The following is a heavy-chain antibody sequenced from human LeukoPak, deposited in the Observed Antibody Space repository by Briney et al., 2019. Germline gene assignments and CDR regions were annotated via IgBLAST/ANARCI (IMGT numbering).Heavy chain of an antibody. CDR1: GYTFTGYY. J-gene: IGHJ4*02. CDR3: AREGHHDYGDFYYDY. Sequence: ASVKVSCKASGYTFTGYYMHWVRQAPGQGLEWMGWINPNSGGTNYAQKFQGRVTMTRDTSISTAYMELSRLRSDDTAVYYCAREGHHDYGDFYYDYWGQGTLVTVSS. D-gene: IGHD4-17*01. CDR2: INPNSGGT. V-gene: IGHV1-2*02.